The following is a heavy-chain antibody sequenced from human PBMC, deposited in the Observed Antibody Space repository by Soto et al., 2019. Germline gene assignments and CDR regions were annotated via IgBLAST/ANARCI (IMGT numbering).Heavy chain of an antibody. D-gene: IGHD3-10*01. V-gene: IGHV5-51*01. Sequence: GDSLKISFKGSGYTFTSYWIGWVRQMPGKGLEWMGIIYPGDSDTRYSPSFQGQVTISADKSISTAYLQWSSLKASDTAMYYCARLYYGSGNQGWFDPWGQGTLVTVPS. J-gene: IGHJ5*02. CDR1: GYTFTSYW. CDR3: ARLYYGSGNQGWFDP. CDR2: IYPGDSDT.